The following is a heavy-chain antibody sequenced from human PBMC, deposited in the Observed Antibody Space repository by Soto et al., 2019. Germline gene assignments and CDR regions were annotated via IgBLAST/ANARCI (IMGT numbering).Heavy chain of an antibody. CDR1: GFTFSNYE. V-gene: IGHV3-64*04. CDR3: ARDRPTFSFTIFGVVTPHSLYGMDV. J-gene: IGHJ6*02. CDR2: ISNNGAHT. D-gene: IGHD3-3*01. Sequence: HPGGSLRLSCAASGFTFSNYEMHWVRQAPGKGLEYVSGISNNGAHTDYADSVKGRFTISRDNSKNTLYLQMNSLRAEDTAVYYCARDRPTFSFTIFGVVTPHSLYGMDVWGQGTTVTVSS.